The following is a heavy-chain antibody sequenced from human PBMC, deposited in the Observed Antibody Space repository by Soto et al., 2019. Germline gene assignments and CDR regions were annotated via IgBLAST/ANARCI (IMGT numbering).Heavy chain of an antibody. V-gene: IGHV3-30*18. Sequence: PGGSLRLSCAASGSTFSSYGMHWVRQAPGKGVEWVAAISYAGSNKNYADSVKGRFTISRDNSKNTLYLQMDSLRDEDTAVYYCAKDTYYHDSSGYYVFDYWGQGTLVTVSS. CDR2: ISYAGSNK. D-gene: IGHD3-22*01. CDR3: AKDTYYHDSSGYYVFDY. J-gene: IGHJ4*02. CDR1: GSTFSSYG.